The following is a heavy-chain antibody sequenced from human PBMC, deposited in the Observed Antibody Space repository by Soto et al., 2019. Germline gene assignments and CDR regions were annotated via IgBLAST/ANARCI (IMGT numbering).Heavy chain of an antibody. CDR1: GFFVTNYY. CDR2: IYRGGDI. Sequence: EVQLVESGGGLVQPGGSLRLSCAASGFFVTNYYMSWFRQAPGKGLEWVSVIYRGGDIYYEDSVQCRFTTSRDTSSNSLDLQMNSRRVNDTAVYYCARDRRDGDTLWGQGVVVTVSS. V-gene: IGHV3-66*01. CDR3: ARDRRDGDTL. J-gene: IGHJ4*02. D-gene: IGHD5-18*01.